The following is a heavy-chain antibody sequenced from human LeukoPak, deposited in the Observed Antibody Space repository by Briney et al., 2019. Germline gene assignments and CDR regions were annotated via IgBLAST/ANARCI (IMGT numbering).Heavy chain of an antibody. Sequence: GRSLRLSCAVSGFTFDDYAMHWVRQAPGKGLEWVSGISWNSGSIGYADSVKGRFTISRDNAKNSLYLQMNSLRAEDTAVYYCARDLRLPSPGSWGQGTLVTVSS. V-gene: IGHV3-9*01. CDR2: ISWNSGSI. CDR1: GFTFDDYA. J-gene: IGHJ5*02. CDR3: ARDLRLPSPGS.